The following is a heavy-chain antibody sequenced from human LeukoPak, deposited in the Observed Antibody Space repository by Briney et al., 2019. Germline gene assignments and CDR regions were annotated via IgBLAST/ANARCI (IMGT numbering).Heavy chain of an antibody. J-gene: IGHJ4*02. CDR1: GGSISSSSYY. CDR3: ARLRMITFGGVIAHFDY. D-gene: IGHD3-16*02. Sequence: SETLSLTCTVSGGSISSSSYYWGWIRQPPGKGLEWIGSIYYSGSTYYNPSLKSRATISVDTSKNQFSLKLSSVTAADTAVYYCARLRMITFGGVIAHFDYWGQGTLVTVSS. CDR2: IYYSGST. V-gene: IGHV4-39*01.